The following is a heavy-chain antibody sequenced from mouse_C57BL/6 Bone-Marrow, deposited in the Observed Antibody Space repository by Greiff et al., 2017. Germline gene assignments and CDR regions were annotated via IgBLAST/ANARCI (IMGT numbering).Heavy chain of an antibody. Sequence: EVQGVESGGDLVKPGGSLKLSCAASGFTFSSYGMSWVRQTPDKRLEWVATISSGGSYTYYPDSVTGRFTISRDNAKNTLYLQMSSLKSEDTAMYYCAREREWYDCDRGYYFGCGDRGKALTVTA. V-gene: IGHV5-6*01. D-gene: IGHD2-4*01. J-gene: IGHJ2*01. CDR1: GFTFSSYG. CDR3: AREREWYDCDRGYYFGC. CDR2: ISSGGSYT.